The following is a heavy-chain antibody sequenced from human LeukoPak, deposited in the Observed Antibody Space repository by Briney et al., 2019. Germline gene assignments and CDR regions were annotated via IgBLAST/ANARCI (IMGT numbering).Heavy chain of an antibody. CDR2: IFHSGST. V-gene: IGHV4-38-2*02. J-gene: IGHJ3*02. CDR1: NYSISRGYF. Sequence: SETLSLTCNVSNYSISRGYFWGWVRQPPGKGLEWIGSIFHSGSTYYNPSLKSRVTISVDTSKNQFSLKLSSVTAADTAVYYCARGREPGDAFDIWGQGTMVTVSS. D-gene: IGHD1-14*01. CDR3: ARGREPGDAFDI.